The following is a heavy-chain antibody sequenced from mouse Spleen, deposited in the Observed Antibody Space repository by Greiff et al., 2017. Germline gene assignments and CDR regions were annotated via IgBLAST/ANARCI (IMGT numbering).Heavy chain of an antibody. J-gene: IGHJ4*01. V-gene: IGHV1-55*01. CDR2: IYPGSGST. Sequence: QVQLQQPGAELVKPGASVKMSCKASGYTFTSYWITWVKQRPGQGLEWIGNIYPGSGSTNYNEKFKSKATLTVDTSSSTAYMQLSSLTSEDSAVYYCARDDSLGLYAMDYWGQGTSVTVSS. CDR3: ARDDSLGLYAMDY. CDR1: GYTFTSYW. D-gene: IGHD3-2*01.